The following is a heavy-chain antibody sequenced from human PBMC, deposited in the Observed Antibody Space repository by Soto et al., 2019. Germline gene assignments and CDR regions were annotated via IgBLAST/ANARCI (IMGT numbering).Heavy chain of an antibody. CDR1: GFTFSDYA. V-gene: IGHV3-30*18. D-gene: IGHD6-19*01. CDR3: AKGGRQWLVTSDFNY. J-gene: IGHJ4*02. CDR2: VSHDGRNT. Sequence: VQLVESGGGVVQPGRSLRLSCAASGFTFSDYAMHWVRQAPGKGLEWVAVVSHDGRNTHYADSVKGRFTIARDSSKNTVSMEMTSLRAEDTAVYYCAKGGRQWLVTSDFNYWGQGALVTVSS.